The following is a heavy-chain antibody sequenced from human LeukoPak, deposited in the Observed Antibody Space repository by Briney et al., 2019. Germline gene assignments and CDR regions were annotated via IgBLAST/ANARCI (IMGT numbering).Heavy chain of an antibody. Sequence: SETLSLTCAVYGGSFSGYYWSWIRQPPGKGLEWIGEINHSGSTNYNPSLKSRVTISVDTSKNQFSLKLSSVTAADTAVYYCARGRRYSYGYFDHWGQGTLVTVSS. CDR2: INHSGST. D-gene: IGHD5-18*01. CDR1: GGSFSGYY. V-gene: IGHV4-34*01. CDR3: ARGRRYSYGYFDH. J-gene: IGHJ4*02.